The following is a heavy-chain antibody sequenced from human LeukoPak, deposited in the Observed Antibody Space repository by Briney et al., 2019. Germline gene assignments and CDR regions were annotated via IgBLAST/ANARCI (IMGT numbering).Heavy chain of an antibody. V-gene: IGHV4-4*02. Sequence: SETLSLTCAVSGGSISSSNWWSRVRRPPGKGLEWIGEIYHSGSTNYNPSLKSRVTISVDKSKNQFSLKLSSVTAADTAVYYCARDRRYYDSSGYYKNAWDYWGQGTLVTVSS. CDR2: IYHSGST. CDR1: GGSISSSNW. J-gene: IGHJ4*02. D-gene: IGHD3-22*01. CDR3: ARDRRYYDSSGYYKNAWDY.